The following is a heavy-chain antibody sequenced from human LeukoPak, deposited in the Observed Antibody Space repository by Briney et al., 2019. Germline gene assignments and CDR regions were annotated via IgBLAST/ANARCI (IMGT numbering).Heavy chain of an antibody. Sequence: GGSLRLSCAASGFTFSSYWMSWVRQARGKGLEWVANIKEGGSEKYYVDSVKGRFTIYKDNAKNSLYLQMNSLRAEDTAVYYCAKVGGSGWYFDHWGQGTLVSVPS. CDR2: IKEGGSEK. J-gene: IGHJ4*02. CDR1: GFTFSSYW. CDR3: AKVGGSGWYFDH. V-gene: IGHV3-7*03. D-gene: IGHD6-19*01.